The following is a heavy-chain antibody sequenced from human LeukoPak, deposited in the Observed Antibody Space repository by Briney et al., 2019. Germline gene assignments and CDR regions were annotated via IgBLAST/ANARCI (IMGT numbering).Heavy chain of an antibody. V-gene: IGHV3-66*04. CDR2: IYSGGST. Sequence: GSLRLSCAASGFTLRNYAMSWVRQAPGKGLEWVSVIYSGGSTYYADSVKGRFTISRDNSKNTLYLQMNSLRAEDTAVYYCARQSVGSGYSSSWYNEDWGQGTLVTVSS. D-gene: IGHD6-13*01. CDR3: ARQSVGSGYSSSWYNED. CDR1: GFTLRNYA. J-gene: IGHJ4*02.